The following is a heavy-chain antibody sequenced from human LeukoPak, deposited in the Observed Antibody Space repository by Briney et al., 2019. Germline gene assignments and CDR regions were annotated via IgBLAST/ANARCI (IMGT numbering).Heavy chain of an antibody. V-gene: IGHV1-18*01. CDR3: ARASNDYGDYYFDY. D-gene: IGHD4-17*01. CDR2: ISAYNGNT. CDR1: GYTFTSYG. J-gene: IGHJ4*02. Sequence: ASVNVSCKASGYTFTSYGISSVRQAPGQGLEWMGWISAYNGNTNYAQKLQGRVTMTTDTSTSTAYMELRSLRSDDTAVYYCARASNDYGDYYFDYWGQGTLVTVSS.